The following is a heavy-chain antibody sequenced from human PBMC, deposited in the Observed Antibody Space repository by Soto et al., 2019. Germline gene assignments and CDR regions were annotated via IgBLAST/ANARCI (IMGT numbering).Heavy chain of an antibody. CDR3: TTDGTELRFLEWLSPPHMEMDV. D-gene: IGHD3-3*01. CDR2: IKSKTDGGTT. V-gene: IGHV3-15*07. J-gene: IGHJ6*02. CDR1: GFTFSNAW. Sequence: PGGSLRLSCSASGFTFSNAWMNWVRQAPGKGLEWVGRIKSKTDGGTTDYAAPVKGRFTISRDDSKNTLYLQMNSLKTEDTAVYYCTTDGTELRFLEWLSPPHMEMDVWGQGTTVTVSS.